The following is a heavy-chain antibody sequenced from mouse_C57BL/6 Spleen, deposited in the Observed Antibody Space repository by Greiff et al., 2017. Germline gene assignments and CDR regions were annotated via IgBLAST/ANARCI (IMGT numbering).Heavy chain of an antibody. CDR2: INYDGRST. J-gene: IGHJ1*03. CDR3: ARDEGNYYGSSYWYFDV. CDR1: GFTFSDYY. D-gene: IGHD1-1*01. V-gene: IGHV5-16*01. Sequence: EVNLVESEGGLVQPGSSMKLSCTASGFTFSDYYMAWVRQVPEKGLEWVANINYDGRSTYYLDSLKSRFFISRDNAKNILYLQMSSLKSEDTATYYCARDEGNYYGSSYWYFDVWGTGTTVTVSS.